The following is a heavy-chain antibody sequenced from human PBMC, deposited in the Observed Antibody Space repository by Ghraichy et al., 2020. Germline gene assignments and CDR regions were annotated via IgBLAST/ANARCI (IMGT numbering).Heavy chain of an antibody. CDR2: ISSSGSTI. V-gene: IGHV3-11*01. J-gene: IGHJ4*02. CDR3: AKTVGATWKNKNFDY. D-gene: IGHD1-26*01. Sequence: GSLRLSCAASGFTFSDYYMSWIRQAPGKGLEWVSYISSSGSTIYYADSVKGRFTISRDNAKNSLYLQMNSLRAEDTAVYYCAKTVGATWKNKNFDYWGQGTLVTVSS. CDR1: GFTFSDYY.